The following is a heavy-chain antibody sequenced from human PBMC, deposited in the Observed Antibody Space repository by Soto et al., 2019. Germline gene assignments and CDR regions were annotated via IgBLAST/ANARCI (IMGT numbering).Heavy chain of an antibody. CDR1: GYSFTSYW. CDR3: ARHPAPNYVLDY. J-gene: IGHJ4*02. V-gene: IGHV5-51*01. CDR2: IYPGDSDT. Sequence: PGESLKISCKGSGYSFTSYWIVLVRQMPGKGQEWMGIIYPGDSDTRYSPSFQGQVTISADKSISTAYLQWSSLKASDTAMYYCARHPAPNYVLDYWGQGALVTVSS. D-gene: IGHD3-10*02.